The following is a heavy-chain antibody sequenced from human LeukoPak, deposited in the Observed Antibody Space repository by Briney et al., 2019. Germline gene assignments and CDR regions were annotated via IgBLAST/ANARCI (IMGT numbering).Heavy chain of an antibody. CDR1: GFTFDDYA. J-gene: IGHJ4*02. Sequence: GGSLRLSCAASGFTFDDYAMHWVRQGPGKGLEWVSGISWNSGSIGYADSVKGRFTISRDNAENSLYLQMNSLRAEDTAFYYCAKAYSSSWFGFPRFDCWGQGTLVTVSS. V-gene: IGHV3-9*01. CDR3: AKAYSSSWFGFPRFDC. D-gene: IGHD6-13*01. CDR2: ISWNSGSI.